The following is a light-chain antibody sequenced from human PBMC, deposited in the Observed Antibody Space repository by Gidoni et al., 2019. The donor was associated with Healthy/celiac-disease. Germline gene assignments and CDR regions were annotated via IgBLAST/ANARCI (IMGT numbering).Light chain of an antibody. CDR1: QSISSY. Sequence: DIQMPQSPSSLSASVGDRVTITCRASQSISSYLNWYQQKPGKAPKLLIYAASSLQSGVPSRISGSGAGTDFTITISSLQPEDVATYYCQQSYTTELTFGGGTKVEIK. V-gene: IGKV1-39*01. CDR2: AAS. J-gene: IGKJ4*01. CDR3: QQSYTTELT.